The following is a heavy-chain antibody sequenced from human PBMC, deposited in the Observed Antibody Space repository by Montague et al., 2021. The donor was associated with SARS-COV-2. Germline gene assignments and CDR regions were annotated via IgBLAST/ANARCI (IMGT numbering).Heavy chain of an antibody. J-gene: IGHJ5*02. V-gene: IGHV4-39*01. CDR1: GFSLSTSGMC. D-gene: IGHD3-3*01. Sequence: LVKPTQTLTLTCTFSGFSLSTSGMCVSWIRQPPGKGLEWIGSIYYSGSTYYNPSLKSRVTISVDTSKNQFSLKLSSVTAADTAVYYCARHGNYEITIFGVVPWGWFDPWGQGTLVTVSS. CDR2: IYYSGST. CDR3: ARHGNYEITIFGVVPWGWFDP.